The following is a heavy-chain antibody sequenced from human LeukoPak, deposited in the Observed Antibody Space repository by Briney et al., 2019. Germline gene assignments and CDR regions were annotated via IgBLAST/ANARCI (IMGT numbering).Heavy chain of an antibody. Sequence: GGSLRLSCAASGFTFSSYWMSWVRQAPGKGLEWVANIKQDGSEKYYVDSVKGRFTISRGNAKNSLYLQMNSLRAEDTAVYYCARVIFSRYSGSRYYFDYWGQGTLVTVSS. V-gene: IGHV3-7*04. CDR3: ARVIFSRYSGSRYYFDY. J-gene: IGHJ4*02. D-gene: IGHD1-26*01. CDR1: GFTFSSYW. CDR2: IKQDGSEK.